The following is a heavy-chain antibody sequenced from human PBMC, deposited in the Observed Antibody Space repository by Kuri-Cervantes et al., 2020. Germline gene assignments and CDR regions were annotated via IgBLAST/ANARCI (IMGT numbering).Heavy chain of an antibody. Sequence: SLKISCAASGFTFDDYAMHWVRQAPGKGLEWVSGISWNSGSIGYADSVKGRFTISRDNAKNSLYLQMNSLRDEDTAVYYCARDSLPDTAYYYYGMDVWGQGTTVTVSS. CDR1: GFTFDDYA. J-gene: IGHJ6*02. CDR3: ARDSLPDTAYYYYGMDV. D-gene: IGHD5-18*01. CDR2: ISWNSGSI. V-gene: IGHV3-9*01.